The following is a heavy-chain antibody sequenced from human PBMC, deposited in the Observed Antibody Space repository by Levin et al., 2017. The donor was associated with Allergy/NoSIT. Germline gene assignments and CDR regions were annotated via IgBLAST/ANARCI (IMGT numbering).Heavy chain of an antibody. CDR1: GYTFTSYG. J-gene: IGHJ4*02. CDR2: ISAYNGNT. D-gene: IGHD3-3*01. CDR3: ARVPTIFGVVTYPDY. Sequence: ASVKVSCKASGYTFTSYGISWVRQAPGQGLEWMGWISAYNGNTNYAQKLQGRVTMTTDTSTSTAYMELRSLRSDDTAVYYCARVPTIFGVVTYPDYWGQGTLVTVSS. V-gene: IGHV1-18*01.